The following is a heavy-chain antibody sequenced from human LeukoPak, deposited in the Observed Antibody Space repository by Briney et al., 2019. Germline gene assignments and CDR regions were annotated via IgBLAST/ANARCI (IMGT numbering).Heavy chain of an antibody. Sequence: GGSLRLSCVASGISFRNYAMSWVRQAPARGPEWVSSLRGNDEAFYADSVKGRFTLSRDDSRNTVFLQLNNLRVEDTAIYYCARASWVSDPDAVRWGQGTQVTVSS. D-gene: IGHD3-10*01. CDR1: GISFRNYA. CDR3: ARASWVSDPDAVR. V-gene: IGHV3-23*01. CDR2: LRGNDEA. J-gene: IGHJ4*02.